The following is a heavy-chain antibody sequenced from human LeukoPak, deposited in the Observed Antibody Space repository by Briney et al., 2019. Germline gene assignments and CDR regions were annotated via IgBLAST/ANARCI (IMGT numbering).Heavy chain of an antibody. V-gene: IGHV1-69*05. CDR2: IIPIFGTA. D-gene: IGHD3-10*01. Sequence: SVKVSCKASGGTFSSYAISWVRQAPGQGLEWMGRIIPIFGTANYAQKFQGRVTITTDESASTAYMELSSLRSEDTAVYYCARDGTYGSGSPMWGQGTLVTVSS. CDR3: ARDGTYGSGSPM. J-gene: IGHJ4*02. CDR1: GGTFSSYA.